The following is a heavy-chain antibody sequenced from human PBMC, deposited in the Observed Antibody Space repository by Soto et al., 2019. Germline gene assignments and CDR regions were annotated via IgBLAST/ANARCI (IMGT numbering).Heavy chain of an antibody. Sequence: EVQLVESGGGLVQPGGSLKLSCVASGFTFSGSAMHWVRQASGKGLEWVGRIRSKANSDATAYGASVKGRFTISRDDSXXTAYLQMNSLKTEDTAVDYCVRYCSGGSCPDAFDIWGQGTMVTVSS. J-gene: IGHJ3*02. CDR2: IRSKANSDAT. CDR1: GFTFSGSA. V-gene: IGHV3-73*02. D-gene: IGHD2-15*01. CDR3: VRYCSGGSCPDAFDI.